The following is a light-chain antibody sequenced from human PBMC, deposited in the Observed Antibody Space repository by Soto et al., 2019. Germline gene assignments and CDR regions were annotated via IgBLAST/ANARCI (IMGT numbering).Light chain of an antibody. CDR2: GAS. CDR3: QQYGSSPPWT. V-gene: IGKV3-20*01. CDR1: QTISNNY. J-gene: IGKJ1*01. Sequence: EIVLTQSPGTLSLSPGEGASLSCRASQTISNNYLAWYQQKPGQAPRLLMYGASNRATGIPDRFSGSGSGTDFTLPISGLEPKDFAVYFCQQYGSSPPWTFGQGTKVEIK.